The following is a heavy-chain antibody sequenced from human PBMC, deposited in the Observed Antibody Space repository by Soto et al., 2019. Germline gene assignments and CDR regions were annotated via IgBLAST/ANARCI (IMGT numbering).Heavy chain of an antibody. Sequence: TGGSLRLSCAASGFTFSSYGMHWVRQAPGKGLEWVAVISYDGSNKYYADSVKGRFTISRDNSKNTLYLQMNSLRAEDTAVYYCSKDGYSSGWYLGNWFDPWGQGTLVTVSS. J-gene: IGHJ5*02. D-gene: IGHD6-19*01. CDR2: ISYDGSNK. V-gene: IGHV3-30*18. CDR1: GFTFSSYG. CDR3: SKDGYSSGWYLGNWFDP.